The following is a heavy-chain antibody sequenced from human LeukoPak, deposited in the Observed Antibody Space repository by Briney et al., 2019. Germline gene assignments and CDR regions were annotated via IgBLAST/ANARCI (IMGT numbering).Heavy chain of an antibody. J-gene: IGHJ6*02. CDR3: ARGGAVVVPAAIHGMDV. Sequence: SETLSLTCAVYGGSFSGYYWSWIRQPPGKGLEWIGEINHSGSTNHNPSLKSRVTISVDTSKNQFSLKLSSVTAADTAVYYCARGGAVVVPAAIHGMDVWGQGTTVTVSS. CDR2: INHSGST. V-gene: IGHV4-34*01. D-gene: IGHD2-2*01. CDR1: GGSFSGYY.